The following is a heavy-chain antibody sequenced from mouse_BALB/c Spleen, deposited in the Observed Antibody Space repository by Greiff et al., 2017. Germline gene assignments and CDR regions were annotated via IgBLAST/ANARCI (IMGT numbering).Heavy chain of an antibody. D-gene: IGHD2-3*01. CDR1: GYSITSGYY. CDR2: ISYDGSN. Sequence: EVQLQESGPGLVKPSQSLSLTCSVTGYSITSGYYWNWIRQFPGNKLEWMGYISYDGSNNYNPSLKNRISITRDTSKNQFFLKLNSVTTEDTATYYCATGDGYPAWFAYWGQGTLVTVSA. V-gene: IGHV3-6*02. CDR3: ATGDGYPAWFAY. J-gene: IGHJ3*01.